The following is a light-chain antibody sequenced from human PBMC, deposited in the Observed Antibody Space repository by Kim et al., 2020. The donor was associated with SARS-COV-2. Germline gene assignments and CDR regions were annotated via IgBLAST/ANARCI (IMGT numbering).Light chain of an antibody. J-gene: IGKJ1*01. V-gene: IGKV1-5*01. CDR3: QHYRT. CDR1: QSISSW. CDR2: DAA. Sequence: DIKMTQSPSTLSASVGDRVTITCRASQSISSWLAWYQQKPGKAPKLLIYDAASLESGVPSRFSGSGSGTEFTLTISSLQPDDFATYYCQHYRTFGQRTKVEIK.